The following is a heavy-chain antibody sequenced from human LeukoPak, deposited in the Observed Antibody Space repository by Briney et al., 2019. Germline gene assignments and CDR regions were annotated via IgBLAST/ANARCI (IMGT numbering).Heavy chain of an antibody. V-gene: IGHV4-59*01. CDR1: GGSISSYY. CDR2: FYYSGST. Sequence: SETLSLTCTVSGGSISSYYWSWIRQPPGKGLEWIGYFYYSGSTNCNPSLKSRVTVSVDTSKNQFSLKLSSVTAADTAVYYCARAFSSGWYPYSIGGLWFDFWGQGTLVTVSS. D-gene: IGHD6-19*01. J-gene: IGHJ4*02. CDR3: ARAFSSGWYPYSIGGLWFDF.